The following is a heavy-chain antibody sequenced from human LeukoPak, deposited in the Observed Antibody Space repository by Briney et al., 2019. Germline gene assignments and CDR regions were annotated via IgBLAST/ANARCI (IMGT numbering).Heavy chain of an antibody. CDR2: TSHSGGT. D-gene: IGHD2-2*01. J-gene: IGHJ4*02. Sequence: SETLSLSCTVSGGSINNYFWYWIRQPPGKGLEWIGYTSHSGGTNYNPSLKSRVTMSLDTSKNQFSLNLGSVTAADTAVYYCARRPAARLTFDYWGQGTLVTVSS. CDR1: GGSINNYF. CDR3: ARRPAARLTFDY. V-gene: IGHV4-59*01.